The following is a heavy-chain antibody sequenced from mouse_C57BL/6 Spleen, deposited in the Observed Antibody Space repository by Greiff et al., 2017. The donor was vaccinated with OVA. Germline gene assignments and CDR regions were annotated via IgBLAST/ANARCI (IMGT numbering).Heavy chain of an antibody. CDR3: ARSGSSPRGFAY. D-gene: IGHD1-1*01. Sequence: QVQLQQSGAELVKPGASVKMSCKASGYTFTSYWITWVKQRPGQGLEWIGDIYPGSGSTNYNEKFKSKATLTVDTSSSTAYMQLSSLTSEDSAVYYCARSGSSPRGFAYWGQGTLVTVSA. J-gene: IGHJ3*01. CDR2: IYPGSGST. V-gene: IGHV1-55*01. CDR1: GYTFTSYW.